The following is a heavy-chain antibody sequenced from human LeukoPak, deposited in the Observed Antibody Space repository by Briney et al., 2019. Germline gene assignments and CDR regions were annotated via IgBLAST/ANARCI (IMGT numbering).Heavy chain of an antibody. CDR3: ARDDSISPNSY. J-gene: IGHJ4*02. D-gene: IGHD6-6*01. CDR1: GYTCTGYY. Sequence: ASVKVSCKASGYTCTGYYMHWVRQAPGQGLEWMGWINPNSGGTDYAQKFQGRVTMTRDTSISTAYMELSRLRSDDTAVYYCARDDSISPNSYWGQGTLVTVSS. V-gene: IGHV1-2*02. CDR2: INPNSGGT.